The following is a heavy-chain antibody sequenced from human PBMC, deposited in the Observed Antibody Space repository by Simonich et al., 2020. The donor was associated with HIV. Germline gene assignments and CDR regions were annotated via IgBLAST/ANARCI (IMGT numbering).Heavy chain of an antibody. CDR3: ARLTAGGLGEYFQH. D-gene: IGHD6-13*01. CDR2: INHRGNT. Sequence: QVQLQQWGAGLLKPSETLSLTCAVYGGSFSGYYWSWIRQPPGKGLEWIGEINHRGNTNYNPSLKGRVTISVDTSKNQFSLKLSSVTAADTAVYYCARLTAGGLGEYFQHWGQGTLVTVSS. CDR1: GGSFSGYY. J-gene: IGHJ1*01. V-gene: IGHV4-34*01.